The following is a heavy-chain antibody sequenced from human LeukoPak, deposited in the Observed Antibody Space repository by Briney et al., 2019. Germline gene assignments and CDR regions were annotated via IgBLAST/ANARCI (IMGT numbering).Heavy chain of an antibody. D-gene: IGHD2-15*01. V-gene: IGHV1-69*02. CDR3: ARGKYCSGGECYSVRTSYDGFDS. J-gene: IGHJ5*01. CDR2: IIPMRNLA. Sequence: SSVKVSCKASGCYFINHIINGVRQAPGQGLEWMGRIIPMRNLANYANKYQGRVIITADKSRRTAYMEMSRLTSYDTAVYYCARGKYCSGGECYSVRTSYDGFDSWGQGTVVSVSS. CDR1: GCYFINHI.